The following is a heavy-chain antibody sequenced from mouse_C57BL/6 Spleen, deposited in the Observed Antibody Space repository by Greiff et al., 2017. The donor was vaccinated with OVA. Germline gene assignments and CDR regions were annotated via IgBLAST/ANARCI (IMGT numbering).Heavy chain of an antibody. CDR1: GFTFSDSG. J-gene: IGHJ2*01. CDR2: ISSGSSTI. D-gene: IGHD1-1*01. Sequence: EVHLVESGGGLVKPGGSLKLSCAASGFTFSDSGMHWVRQAPEKGLEWVAYISSGSSTIYYADTVKGRFTISRDNAKNTLFLQMTGLGAEDTAMYYCARFPLLRYYFDYWGQGTTLTVSS. V-gene: IGHV5-17*01. CDR3: ARFPLLRYYFDY.